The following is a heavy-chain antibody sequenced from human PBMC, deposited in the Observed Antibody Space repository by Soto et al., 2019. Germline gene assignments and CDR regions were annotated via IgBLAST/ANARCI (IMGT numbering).Heavy chain of an antibody. CDR3: ASNTPPSSSSLWFDP. CDR2: IIPILGIA. D-gene: IGHD6-6*01. V-gene: IGHV1-69*02. J-gene: IGHJ5*02. CDR1: GGTFSSYT. Sequence: ASVKVSCKASGGTFSSYTISWVRQAPGQGLEWMGRIIPILGIANYAQKFQGRVTITADKSTSTAYMELSSLRSEDTAVYYCASNTPPSSSSLWFDPWGQGTLVTVSS.